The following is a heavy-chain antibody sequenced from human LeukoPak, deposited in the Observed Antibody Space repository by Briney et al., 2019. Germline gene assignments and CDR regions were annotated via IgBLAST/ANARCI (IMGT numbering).Heavy chain of an antibody. CDR3: ARAVLGIYWFDP. CDR2: IYYSGST. D-gene: IGHD1-26*01. V-gene: IGHV4-30-4*08. J-gene: IGHJ5*02. CDR1: GGSISSGDYY. Sequence: SETLSLTCTVSGGSISSGDYYWSWIRQPPGKGLEWIGYIYYSGSTYYNPSLKSRVTISVDTSKNQFSLKLSSVTAADTAVYYCARAVLGIYWFDPWGQGTLVTVSS.